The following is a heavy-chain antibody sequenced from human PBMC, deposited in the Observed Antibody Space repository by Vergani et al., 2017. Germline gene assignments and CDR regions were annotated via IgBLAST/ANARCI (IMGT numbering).Heavy chain of an antibody. J-gene: IGHJ6*03. V-gene: IGHV3-64*01. CDR3: ARDPLPTYYDFWSGPYYYMDV. Sequence: EVQLVESGGGLVQPGGSLRLSCAASGFTFSSYAMHWVRQAPGKGLEYVSAISSNGGSTYYANSVKGRFTISRDNSKNTLYLQMGSLRAEDMAVYYCARDPLPTYYDFWSGPYYYMDVWGKGP. D-gene: IGHD3-3*01. CDR1: GFTFSSYA. CDR2: ISSNGGST.